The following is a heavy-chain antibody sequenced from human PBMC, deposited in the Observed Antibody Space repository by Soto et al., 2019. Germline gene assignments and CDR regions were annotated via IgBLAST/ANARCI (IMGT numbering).Heavy chain of an antibody. CDR2: MNPNSGNT. D-gene: IGHD6-13*01. V-gene: IGHV1-8*01. Sequence: QVQLVQSGAEVKKPGASVKVSCKASGYTFTSYDINWVRQATGQGLEWMGWMNPNSGNTGYAQKFQGRVSMTRTTSISTAYMELSSLRSEDTAVYYCARGFPSSSWYYFDYWGQGTLVTVSS. CDR3: ARGFPSSSWYYFDY. CDR1: GYTFTSYD. J-gene: IGHJ4*02.